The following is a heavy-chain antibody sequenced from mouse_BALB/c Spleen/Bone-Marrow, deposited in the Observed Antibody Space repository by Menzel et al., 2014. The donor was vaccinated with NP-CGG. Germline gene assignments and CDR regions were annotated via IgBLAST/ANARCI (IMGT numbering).Heavy chain of an antibody. V-gene: IGHV14-3*02. CDR3: ANYYYGSSLFAY. D-gene: IGHD1-1*01. CDR2: IDPANGNT. CDR1: GFNIKDTY. Sequence: VQLKESGAELVKPGASVKLSCTASGFNIKDTYMHWVKQRPEQGLEWIGRIDPANGNTKYDPKFQGKATITADTSSNTAYLQLSSLTSVDTAVYYCANYYYGSSLFAYWGQGTLVTVSA. J-gene: IGHJ3*01.